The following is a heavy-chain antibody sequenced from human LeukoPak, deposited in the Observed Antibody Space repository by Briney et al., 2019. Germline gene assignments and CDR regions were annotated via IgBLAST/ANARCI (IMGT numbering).Heavy chain of an antibody. V-gene: IGHV4-39*07. CDR1: GGSISSSSYY. J-gene: IGHJ6*03. Sequence: PSETLSLTCTVSGGSISSSSYYWGWIRQPPGKGLEWIGSIYYSGSTYYNPSLKSRVTISVDTSKNQFSLKLSSVTAADTAVYYCARDISGSYPDYYYYMDVWGKGTTVTISS. CDR3: ARDISGSYPDYYYYMDV. D-gene: IGHD1-26*01. CDR2: IYYSGST.